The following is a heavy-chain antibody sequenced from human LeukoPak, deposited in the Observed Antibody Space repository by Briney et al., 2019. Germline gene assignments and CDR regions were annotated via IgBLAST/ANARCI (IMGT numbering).Heavy chain of an antibody. Sequence: GGSLRLSCAASGFTFSSYNMNWVRQAPGKGLEWVSSISSSSSYIYYADSVKGRFTISRDNAKNSLYLQMNSLRAEDTAVYYCARDQRDGYNSGYWGQGTLVTVSS. CDR1: GFTFSSYN. V-gene: IGHV3-21*06. CDR3: ARDQRDGYNSGY. CDR2: ISSSSSYI. J-gene: IGHJ4*02. D-gene: IGHD5-24*01.